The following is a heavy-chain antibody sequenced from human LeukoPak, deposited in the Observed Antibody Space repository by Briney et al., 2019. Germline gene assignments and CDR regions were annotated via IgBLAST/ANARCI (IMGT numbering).Heavy chain of an antibody. J-gene: IGHJ4*02. Sequence: ASVKVSCKASGYTFTSYDTNWVRQATGQGLEWMGWMNPNSGNTGYAQKFQGRVTMTRNTSISTAYMELSSLRSEDTAVYYCARGRLRRSDSSSWYYFDYWGQGTLVTVSS. CDR2: MNPNSGNT. CDR1: GYTFTSYD. D-gene: IGHD6-13*01. CDR3: ARGRLRRSDSSSWYYFDY. V-gene: IGHV1-8*01.